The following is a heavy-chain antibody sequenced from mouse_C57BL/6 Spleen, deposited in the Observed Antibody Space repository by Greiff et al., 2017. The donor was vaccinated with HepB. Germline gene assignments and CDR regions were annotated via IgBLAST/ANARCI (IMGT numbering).Heavy chain of an antibody. V-gene: IGHV1-64*01. Sequence: VQLQQSGAELVKPGASVKLSCKASGYTFTSYWMHWVKQRPGQGLEWIGMIHPNSGSTNYNEKFKSKATLTVDKSSSTAYMQLISLTSEDSAVYYCARDYYGRSYWYFDVWGTRTTVTVSS. J-gene: IGHJ1*03. CDR2: IHPNSGST. D-gene: IGHD1-1*01. CDR1: GYTFTSYW. CDR3: ARDYYGRSYWYFDV.